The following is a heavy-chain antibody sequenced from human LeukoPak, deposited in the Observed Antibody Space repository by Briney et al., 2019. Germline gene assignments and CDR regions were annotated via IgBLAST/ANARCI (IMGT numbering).Heavy chain of an antibody. D-gene: IGHD1-26*01. J-gene: IGHJ4*02. CDR3: ARVNSGSYYGLPDY. Sequence: PSETLSLTCTVSGGSISSSSYYWGWIRQPPGKGLEWIGSIYYSGSTYYNPSLKSRVTISVDTSKNQFSLKLSSVTAADTAVYYCARVNSGSYYGLPDYWGQGTLVTVSS. V-gene: IGHV4-39*07. CDR1: GGSISSSSYY. CDR2: IYYSGST.